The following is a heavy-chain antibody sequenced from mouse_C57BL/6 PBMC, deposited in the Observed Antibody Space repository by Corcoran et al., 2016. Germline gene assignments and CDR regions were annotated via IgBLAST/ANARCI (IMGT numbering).Heavy chain of an antibody. Sequence: QVQLKQSGAELVRPGASVKLSCKASGYTFTDYYINWVKQRPGQGLEWIARIYPGSGNTYYNEKFKGKATLTAEKSSSTAYMQLSSLTSEDSAVYFCAREGNYEGFDVWGTGTTVTVSS. CDR1: GYTFTDYY. V-gene: IGHV1-76*01. CDR3: AREGNYEGFDV. CDR2: IYPGSGNT. D-gene: IGHD2-1*01. J-gene: IGHJ1*03.